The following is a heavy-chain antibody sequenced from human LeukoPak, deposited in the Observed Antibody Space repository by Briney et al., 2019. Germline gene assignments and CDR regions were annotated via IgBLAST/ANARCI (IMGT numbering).Heavy chain of an antibody. CDR3: ARDRSKVTAYDDALDI. CDR2: ISDVGDTQ. CDR1: EFTFSSFE. D-gene: IGHD2-21*02. J-gene: IGHJ3*02. Sequence: TGGSLRLSCVASEFTFSSFELNWVRQAPGKGLEWISYISDVGDTQHYADSVKGRFTISRDNARNSLFLQMNSLTAEDTGVYYCARDRSKVTAYDDALDIWGQGTMVIVSS. V-gene: IGHV3-48*03.